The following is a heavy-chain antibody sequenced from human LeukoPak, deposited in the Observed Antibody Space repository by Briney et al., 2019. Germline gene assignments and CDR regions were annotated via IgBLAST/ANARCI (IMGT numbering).Heavy chain of an antibody. CDR2: IYHSGST. CDR3: ARAALLDIVVVPAAKAFDI. J-gene: IGHJ3*02. V-gene: IGHV4-30-2*05. Sequence: SETLSLTCTVSGGSISSGGYSWSWIRQPPGKGLEWIGYIYHSGSTYYNPSLKSRVTISVDTSKNQFSLKLSSVTAADTAVYYCARAALLDIVVVPAAKAFDIWGQGTMVTVSS. CDR1: GGSISSGGYS. D-gene: IGHD2-2*03.